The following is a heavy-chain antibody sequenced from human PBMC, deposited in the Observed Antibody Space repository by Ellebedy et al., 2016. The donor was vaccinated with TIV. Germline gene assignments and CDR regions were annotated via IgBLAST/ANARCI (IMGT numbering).Heavy chain of an antibody. Sequence: SETLSLTXAVYGGSFSGYYWSWIRQPPGKGLEWIGEINHSGSTNYNPSLKSRVTISVDTSKNQFSLKLSSVTAADTAVYYCARVDHDYGDYGEYYYYYGMDVWGQGTTVTVSS. CDR1: GGSFSGYY. V-gene: IGHV4-34*01. J-gene: IGHJ6*02. D-gene: IGHD4-17*01. CDR2: INHSGST. CDR3: ARVDHDYGDYGEYYYYYGMDV.